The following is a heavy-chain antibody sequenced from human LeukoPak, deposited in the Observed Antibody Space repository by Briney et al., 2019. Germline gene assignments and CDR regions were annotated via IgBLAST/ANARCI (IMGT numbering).Heavy chain of an antibody. D-gene: IGHD6-13*01. CDR3: AKDLRGSWSFDY. Sequence: PGRSLRLSCAASGFTFSIYGMHWIRQAPGKGLEWVAVISYDGSNKHYADSVRGRFTISRDNSKNTLYLQMNSLRAEDTAVYYCAKDLRGSWSFDYWGQGALVTVSS. J-gene: IGHJ4*02. V-gene: IGHV3-30*18. CDR1: GFTFSIYG. CDR2: ISYDGSNK.